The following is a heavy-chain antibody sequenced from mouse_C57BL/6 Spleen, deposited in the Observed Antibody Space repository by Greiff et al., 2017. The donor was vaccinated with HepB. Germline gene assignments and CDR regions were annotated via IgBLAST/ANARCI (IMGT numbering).Heavy chain of an antibody. CDR2: ISDGGSYT. CDR1: GFTFSSYA. J-gene: IGHJ4*01. V-gene: IGHV5-4*01. D-gene: IGHD1-1*01. CDR3: AREGIYYYGSSLYYYAMDY. Sequence: EVKLEESGGGLVKPGGSLKLSCAASGFTFSSYAMSWVRQTPEKRLEWVATISDGGSYTYYPDNVKGRFTISRDNAKNNLYLQMSHLKSEDTAMYYCAREGIYYYGSSLYYYAMDYWGQGTSVTVSS.